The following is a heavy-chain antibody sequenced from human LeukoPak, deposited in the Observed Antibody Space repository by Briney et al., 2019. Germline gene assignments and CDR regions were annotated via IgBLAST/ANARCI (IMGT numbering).Heavy chain of an antibody. V-gene: IGHV1-18*01. CDR2: ISAYNGNT. D-gene: IGHD6-19*01. Sequence: ASVKVSCKASGYTLTSYGISWVRQAPGQGLKWMGWISAYNGNTNYAQKLQGRVTMTTDTSTSTAYMELRSLRSDDTAVYYCARTTSIAVAAHFDYWRQGTLVTVFS. CDR1: GYTLTSYG. J-gene: IGHJ4*02. CDR3: ARTTSIAVAAHFDY.